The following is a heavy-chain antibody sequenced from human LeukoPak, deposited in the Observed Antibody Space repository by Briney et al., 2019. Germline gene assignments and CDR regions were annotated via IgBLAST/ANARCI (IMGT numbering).Heavy chain of an antibody. CDR3: ARFWEGFDY. Sequence: SETLSLTCTVSGGSISSSSYYWGWIRQPPGKGLEWIGSIYYSGSTYYNPSLKSRVTISVDRSKNQFSLKLSSVTAADTAVYYCARFWEGFDYWGQGTLVTVSS. CDR1: GGSISSSSYY. D-gene: IGHD3-10*01. V-gene: IGHV4-39*07. J-gene: IGHJ4*02. CDR2: IYYSGST.